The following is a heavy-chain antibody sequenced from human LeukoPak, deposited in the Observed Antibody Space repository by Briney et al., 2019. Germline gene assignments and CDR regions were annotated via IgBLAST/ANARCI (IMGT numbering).Heavy chain of an antibody. CDR3: ARGVMVREKPFFDY. CDR2: IYSSGSA. CDR1: TDSMTYIF. D-gene: IGHD3-10*01. J-gene: IGHJ4*02. Sequence: PSETLSLTCNFSTDSMTYIFWSWIRQPAGKGLEWIGRIYSSGSAHYNPSLKSRVTMSVDTSKNQFSLKLSSVTAADTAVYYCARGVMVREKPFFDYWGQGTLVTVSS. V-gene: IGHV4-4*07.